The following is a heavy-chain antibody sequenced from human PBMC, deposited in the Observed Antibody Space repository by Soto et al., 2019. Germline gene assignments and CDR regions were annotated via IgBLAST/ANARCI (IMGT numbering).Heavy chain of an antibody. CDR3: ARGPNDYGDYGWFNKTTQEYYFDY. V-gene: IGHV4-61*01. CDR1: GGSVSSGSYY. Sequence: PSETLSLTCTVSGGSVSSGSYYWSWIRQPPGKGLEWIGYIYYSGSTNYNPSLKSRVTISVDTSKNQFSLKLSSVTAADTAVYYCARGPNDYGDYGWFNKTTQEYYFDYWGQGTLVTVSS. CDR2: IYYSGST. J-gene: IGHJ4*02. D-gene: IGHD4-17*01.